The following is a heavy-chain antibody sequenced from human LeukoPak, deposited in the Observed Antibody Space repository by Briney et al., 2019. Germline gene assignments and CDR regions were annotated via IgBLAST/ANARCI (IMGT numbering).Heavy chain of an antibody. CDR2: ISSSSSTI. J-gene: IGHJ4*02. Sequence: GGSLRLSCAASGFTFSSYSMNWVRQAPGKGLEWVSYISSSSSTIYYADSVKGRFTISRDNAKNSLYLQMNSLRAEDTAVYYCARIPYYYGSWSLIWGQGTLVTVSS. V-gene: IGHV3-48*01. CDR1: GFTFSSYS. D-gene: IGHD3-10*01. CDR3: ARIPYYYGSWSLI.